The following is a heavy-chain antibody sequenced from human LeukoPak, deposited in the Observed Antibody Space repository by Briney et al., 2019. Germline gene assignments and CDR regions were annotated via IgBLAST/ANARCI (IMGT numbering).Heavy chain of an antibody. Sequence: GGSLRLSCAASGFTFSSYAMSWVRQAPGKGLEWVSAISGSGGSTYYADSVKGRFTISRDNSKNTLYLQMNSLRAEDTAVYYCAKDLEPTVTTLLDYWGQGTLVTVSS. CDR3: AKDLEPTVTTLLDY. CDR2: ISGSGGST. CDR1: GFTFSSYA. V-gene: IGHV3-23*01. J-gene: IGHJ4*02. D-gene: IGHD4-17*01.